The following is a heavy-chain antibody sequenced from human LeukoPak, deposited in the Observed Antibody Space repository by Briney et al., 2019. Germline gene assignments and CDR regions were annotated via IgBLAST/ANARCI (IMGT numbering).Heavy chain of an antibody. J-gene: IGHJ4*02. CDR2: MNPNSGNT. V-gene: IGHV1-8*01. CDR1: GYTFTSYD. Sequence: ASVKVSCKASGYTFTSYDINWVRQATGQGLEWMGWMNPNSGNTGYAQKFQGRVTMTRNTSISTAYMELSSLRSEDTAVYYCARPLHRGGWYAYWGQGTLVTVSS. D-gene: IGHD6-19*01. CDR3: ARPLHRGGWYAY.